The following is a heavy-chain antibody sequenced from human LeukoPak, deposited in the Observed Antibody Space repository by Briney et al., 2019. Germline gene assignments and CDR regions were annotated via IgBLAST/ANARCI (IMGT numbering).Heavy chain of an antibody. Sequence: KXSCKASGXXFXXXXXNWVXQXTGQGVEXXEXMNPNSGNTAYAQKFQGRVTMTRNTSISTAYMELSSLRSEDTAVYYCARIRGIAAAPTPGYWGQGTLVTVSS. J-gene: IGHJ4*02. CDR2: MNPNSGNT. D-gene: IGHD6-13*01. V-gene: IGHV1-8*01. CDR1: GXXFXXXX. CDR3: ARIRGIAAAPTPGY.